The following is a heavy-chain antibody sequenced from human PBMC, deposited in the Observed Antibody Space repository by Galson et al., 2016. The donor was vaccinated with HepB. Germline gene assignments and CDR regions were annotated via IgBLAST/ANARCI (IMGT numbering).Heavy chain of an antibody. CDR2: IRSKANTYAT. V-gene: IGHV3-73*01. J-gene: IGHJ4*02. D-gene: IGHD3-22*01. CDR3: TITNYYDSGGYIFRYFDY. CDR1: GFTFSGSA. Sequence: SLRLSCAASGFTFSGSAMHWVRQASGKGLEWVGRIRSKANTYATAYAASVKGRFTISRDDSKNTAYLQMNSLKTEDTAVYYCTITNYYDSGGYIFRYFDYGGQGTLGTVSS.